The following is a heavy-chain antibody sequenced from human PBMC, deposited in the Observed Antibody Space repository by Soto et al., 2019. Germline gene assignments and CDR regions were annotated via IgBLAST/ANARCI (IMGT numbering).Heavy chain of an antibody. CDR2: IYPGDSDT. V-gene: IGHV5-51*01. CDR1: GYAFTSYW. Sequence: GEYLKISCTGSGYAFTSYWIAWVRQIPGKGLEWMGIIYPGDSDTRYSPSFQGQVTISADKSITTAYLQWSSLKASDTAMYYCARGYCTTTICDPWFDPWGQGTLVTVSS. J-gene: IGHJ5*02. CDR3: ARGYCTTTICDPWFDP. D-gene: IGHD2-2*01.